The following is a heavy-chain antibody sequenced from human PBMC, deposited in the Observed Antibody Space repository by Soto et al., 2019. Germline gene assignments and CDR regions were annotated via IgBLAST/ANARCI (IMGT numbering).Heavy chain of an antibody. J-gene: IGHJ6*02. CDR3: AKSHGSGSYYNYYGMDV. V-gene: IGHV3-23*01. D-gene: IGHD3-10*01. Sequence: GSLRLSCAASGFTFSSYAMSWVRQAPGKGLEWVSAISGSGGSTYYADSVKGRFTISRDNSKNTLYLQMNSLRAEDTAVYYCAKSHGSGSYYNYYGMDVWGQGTTVTVSS. CDR1: GFTFSSYA. CDR2: ISGSGGST.